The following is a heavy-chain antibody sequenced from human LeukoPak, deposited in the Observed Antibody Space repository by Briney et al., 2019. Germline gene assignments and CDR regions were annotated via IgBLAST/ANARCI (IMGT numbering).Heavy chain of an antibody. CDR2: IKLDGSEK. V-gene: IGHV3-7*01. CDR3: ARDFFAFGGVIALLDY. D-gene: IGHD3-16*02. Sequence: GGSLRLSCAASGFTFSSYWMSWVRQAPGKGLEWVANIKLDGSEKYYVDSVKGRFTISRDSAKKSLYLQMNSLRDEDTAVYYCARDFFAFGGVIALLDYWGQGTLVTVSS. J-gene: IGHJ4*02. CDR1: GFTFSSYW.